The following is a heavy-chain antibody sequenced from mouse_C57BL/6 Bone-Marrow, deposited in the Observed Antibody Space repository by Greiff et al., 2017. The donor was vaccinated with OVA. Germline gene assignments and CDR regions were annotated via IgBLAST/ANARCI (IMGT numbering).Heavy chain of an antibody. Sequence: DVKLVESEGGLVQPGSSLKLSCTASGFTFSDYYMAWVRQVPEKGLEWVANINYDGSSTYYLDSLKSRFIISRDNAKNILYLQMSSLKSEDTATYYCARVPLYAMDYWGQGTSVTVSS. J-gene: IGHJ4*01. CDR1: GFTFSDYY. V-gene: IGHV5-16*01. CDR3: ARVPLYAMDY. CDR2: INYDGSST.